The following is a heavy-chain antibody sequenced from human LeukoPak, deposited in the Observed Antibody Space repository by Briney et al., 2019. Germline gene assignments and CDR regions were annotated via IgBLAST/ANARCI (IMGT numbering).Heavy chain of an antibody. Sequence: RGALRLSCAASGFTFSSYALTWVRQAPGEGLEWVSAISSSGGTTHNADSVKGRFIIARDNSKNTLHLHMNSLGLEHTAVYYCARAAYERQWLVRMDVWGQGTTVTVCS. V-gene: IGHV3-23*01. J-gene: IGHJ6*02. CDR3: ARAAYERQWLVRMDV. CDR2: ISSSGGTT. D-gene: IGHD6-19*01. CDR1: GFTFSSYA.